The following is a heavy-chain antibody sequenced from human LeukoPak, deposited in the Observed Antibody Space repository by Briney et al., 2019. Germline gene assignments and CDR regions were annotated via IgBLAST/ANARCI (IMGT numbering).Heavy chain of an antibody. J-gene: IGHJ4*02. D-gene: IGHD6-13*01. CDR1: GGSLIHYY. V-gene: IGHV4-59*01. CDR2: IYHSGST. Sequence: SETLSLTCTVSGGSLIHYYWSWIRQPPGKGLEWIGYIYHSGSTNYNPSLKSRVTISVDTSKNQFSLKLSSVTAADTAVYYCARAGDSSSWYPSSYFDYWGQGTLVTVSS. CDR3: ARAGDSSSWYPSSYFDY.